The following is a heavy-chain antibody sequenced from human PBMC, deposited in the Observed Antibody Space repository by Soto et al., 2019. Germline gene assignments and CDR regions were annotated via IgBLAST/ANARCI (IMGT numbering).Heavy chain of an antibody. CDR1: GITFTTYA. Sequence: QVQLVESGGGVVQPGRSLRVSCAASGITFTTYAMHWVRQAPGKGLEWVAVISYDGSNTYYADSVKGRFTISRDNSKNTLNLQMNSLRAEDTAVHYCARDSYGMDVWGQGTTVTVSS. J-gene: IGHJ6*02. V-gene: IGHV3-30-3*01. CDR2: ISYDGSNT. CDR3: ARDSYGMDV.